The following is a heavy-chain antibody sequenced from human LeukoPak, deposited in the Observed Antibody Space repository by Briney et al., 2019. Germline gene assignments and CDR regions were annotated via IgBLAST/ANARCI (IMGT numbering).Heavy chain of an antibody. V-gene: IGHV1-2*02. CDR3: ARERHGTMVRGVIITWRWFDP. D-gene: IGHD3-10*01. CDR2: INPNSGGT. Sequence: ASVKVSCKASGYTFTGYYMHWVRQAPGQGLEWMGWINPNSGGTNYAQKLQGRVTMTTDTSTSTAYMELRSLRSDDTAVYYCARERHGTMVRGVIITWRWFDPWGQGTLVTVSS. J-gene: IGHJ5*02. CDR1: GYTFTGYY.